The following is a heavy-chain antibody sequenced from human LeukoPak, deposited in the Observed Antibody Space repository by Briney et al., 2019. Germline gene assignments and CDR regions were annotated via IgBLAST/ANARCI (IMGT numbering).Heavy chain of an antibody. J-gene: IGHJ5*02. CDR2: IVSDGSTT. D-gene: IGHD2/OR15-2a*01. V-gene: IGHV3-74*01. Sequence: PGGSLRLSCAASGFTFSTYWMHWVRQAPGKGLVWVSRIVSDGSTTTYADSVKGRFTISRDNAKNTLYLQMNSLRAEDTAVYYCGRDSRYSIDPWGQGTLVTVSS. CDR1: GFTFSTYW. CDR3: GRDSRYSIDP.